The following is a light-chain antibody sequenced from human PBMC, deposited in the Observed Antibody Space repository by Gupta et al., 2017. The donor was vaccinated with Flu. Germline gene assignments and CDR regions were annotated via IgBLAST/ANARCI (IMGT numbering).Light chain of an antibody. CDR1: QGIRNY. CDR2: AAS. CDR3: QKDNTSPPST. Sequence: DIQMPQSPSSLSASLGDRVTITCRASQGIRNYLAWYQQKPGKVPKLLIYAASTLQTGLPSRFSGSGSGTDFTLTISSRHPEDVAAYYFQKDNTSPPSTFGGGTKVEIK. V-gene: IGKV1-27*01. J-gene: IGKJ4*01.